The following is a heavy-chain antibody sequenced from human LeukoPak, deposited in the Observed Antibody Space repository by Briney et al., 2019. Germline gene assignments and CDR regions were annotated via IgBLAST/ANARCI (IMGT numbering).Heavy chain of an antibody. V-gene: IGHV1-8*03. CDR3: ARSGTGDERLGVDR. D-gene: IGHD3-10*01. CDR2: MSPNSGNT. J-gene: IGHJ5*02. Sequence: ASVKVSCKASGYTFTSYDINWVRQATGQGLEWMGWMSPNSGNTGYAQKFQGRVTITRDTSISTAYMELSSLTSEDTAVYYCARSGTGDERLGVDRWGQGTLVTVSS. CDR1: GYTFTSYD.